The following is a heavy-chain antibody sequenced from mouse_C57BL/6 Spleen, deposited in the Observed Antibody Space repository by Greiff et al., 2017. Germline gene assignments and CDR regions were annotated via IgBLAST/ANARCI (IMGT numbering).Heavy chain of an antibody. Sequence: EVKLMESGAELVKPGASVKLSCTASGFNIKDYYMHWVKQRTEQGLEWIGRIDPEDGETKYAPKFQGKATLTADTSSNTAYLQLSSLTSEDTAVYYCARTVVARAMDYWGQGTSVTVSS. CDR1: GFNIKDYY. V-gene: IGHV14-2*01. CDR3: ARTVVARAMDY. D-gene: IGHD1-1*01. CDR2: IDPEDGET. J-gene: IGHJ4*01.